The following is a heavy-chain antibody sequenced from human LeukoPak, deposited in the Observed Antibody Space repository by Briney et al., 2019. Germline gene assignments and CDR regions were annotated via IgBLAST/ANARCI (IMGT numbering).Heavy chain of an antibody. CDR2: ISAYNGNT. V-gene: IGHV1-18*01. CDR1: GYTFTSYG. J-gene: IGHJ4*02. CDR3: ARVSSSGWLRTIYYFDY. D-gene: IGHD6-19*01. Sequence: VASVKVSCKASGYTFTSYGISWVRQAPGQGLEWMGWISAYNGNTNYAQKLQGRVTMTTDTSTSTAYMELRSLRSDDTAVYYCARVSSSGWLRTIYYFDYWGQGTLVTVSS.